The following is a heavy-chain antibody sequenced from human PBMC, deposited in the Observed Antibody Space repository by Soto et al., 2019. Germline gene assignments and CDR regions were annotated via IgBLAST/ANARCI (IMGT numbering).Heavy chain of an antibody. D-gene: IGHD3-10*02. CDR2: IDGDGSRI. J-gene: IGHJ4*02. Sequence: EVQLVESGGGSVQPGESLRLSCAASGFIFSNFLMHWVRQGPGEGLVWLARIDGDGSRIRYAVSVKGRCTISRDNAKNMCYRQMNSPRSDDTAMYYCGRDVQFQSLDYWGQGTLVTVSS. CDR1: GFIFSNFL. CDR3: GRDVQFQSLDY. V-gene: IGHV3-74*01.